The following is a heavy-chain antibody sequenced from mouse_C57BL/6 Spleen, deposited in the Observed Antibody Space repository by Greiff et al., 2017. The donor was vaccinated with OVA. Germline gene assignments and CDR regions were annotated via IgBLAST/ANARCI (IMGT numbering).Heavy chain of an antibody. Sequence: EVKLQESGGGLVKPGGSLKLSCAASGFTFSDYGMHWVRQAPEKGLEWVAYISSGSSTIYYADTVKGRFTISRDNAKNTLFLQMTSLRSEDTAMYYCARSLTPAWFAYWGQGTLVTVSA. D-gene: IGHD1-1*01. CDR3: ARSLTPAWFAY. J-gene: IGHJ3*01. V-gene: IGHV5-17*01. CDR2: ISSGSSTI. CDR1: GFTFSDYG.